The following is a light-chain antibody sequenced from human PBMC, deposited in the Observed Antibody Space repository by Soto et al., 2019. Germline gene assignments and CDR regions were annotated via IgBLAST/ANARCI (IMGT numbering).Light chain of an antibody. CDR3: QHYHSLPLT. V-gene: IGKV1-33*01. CDR1: QDISNY. Sequence: DIQMTQPPSSLSASVGDRVTITCQASQDISNYLNWYQQKPGKAPKLLIYDASNLETGVPSRFSGSGSGTHFTFTSNSLQPEDIAAYFCQHYHSLPLTFGQRTKVEIK. CDR2: DAS. J-gene: IGKJ1*01.